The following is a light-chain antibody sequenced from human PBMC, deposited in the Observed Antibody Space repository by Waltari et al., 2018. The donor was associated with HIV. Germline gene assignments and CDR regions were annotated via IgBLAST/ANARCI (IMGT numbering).Light chain of an antibody. Sequence: DIVMTQSPATLSVSSGARATLSCRASQSVTSRLAWYHQKPGQAPRLLIYGAAKRATGVPTRFSGGGSGTEFTLTISSLQSEDFAGYSCQQYNTWPLTFGPGTKVDIK. CDR2: GAA. V-gene: IGKV3-15*01. CDR1: QSVTSR. J-gene: IGKJ3*01. CDR3: QQYNTWPLT.